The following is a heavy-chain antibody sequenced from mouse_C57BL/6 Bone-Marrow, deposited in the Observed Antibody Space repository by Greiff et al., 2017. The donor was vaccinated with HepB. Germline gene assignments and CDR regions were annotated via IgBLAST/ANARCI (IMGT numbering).Heavy chain of an antibody. CDR3: ARNGYDDYVP. CDR2: IYPRSGNT. D-gene: IGHD2-4*01. Sequence: QVQLQQSGAELARPGASVKLSCKASGYTFTSYGISWVKQRTGQGLEWIGEIYPRSGNTYYNEKFKGKATLTADRSSSTAYMELRSLTSEDSAVYFCARNGYDDYVPWGQGTLVTVSA. CDR1: GYTFTSYG. J-gene: IGHJ3*01. V-gene: IGHV1-81*01.